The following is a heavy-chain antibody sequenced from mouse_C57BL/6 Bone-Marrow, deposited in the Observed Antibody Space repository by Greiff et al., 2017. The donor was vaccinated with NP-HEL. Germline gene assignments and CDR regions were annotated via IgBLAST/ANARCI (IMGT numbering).Heavy chain of an antibody. V-gene: IGHV1-81*01. Sequence: VQLVESGAELARPGASVKLSCKASGYTFTSYGISWVKQRTGQGLEWIGEIYPRSGNTYYNEKFKGKATLTADKSSSTAYMELRSLTSEDSAVYFCARVYYGSSYVWFAYWGQGTLVTVSA. CDR1: GYTFTSYG. CDR2: IYPRSGNT. CDR3: ARVYYGSSYVWFAY. J-gene: IGHJ3*01. D-gene: IGHD1-1*01.